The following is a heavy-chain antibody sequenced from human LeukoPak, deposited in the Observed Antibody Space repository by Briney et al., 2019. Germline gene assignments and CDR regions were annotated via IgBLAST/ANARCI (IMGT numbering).Heavy chain of an antibody. Sequence: PGGSLRLSCAASGFTFSNYEMNWVRQAPGKGLEWISYISSSGFTIYYADSVKGRFTISRDNAKNSLDLQMNSLRAEDTAVYYCARDSGNYLDAFDIWGQGTTVTVSS. CDR2: ISSSGFTI. V-gene: IGHV3-48*03. J-gene: IGHJ3*02. CDR3: ARDSGNYLDAFDI. CDR1: GFTFSNYE. D-gene: IGHD1-7*01.